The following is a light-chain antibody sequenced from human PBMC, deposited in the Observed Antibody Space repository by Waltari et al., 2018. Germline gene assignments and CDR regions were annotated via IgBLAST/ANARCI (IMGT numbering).Light chain of an antibody. V-gene: IGKV4-1*01. CDR1: QSVLYSSTNKNY. Sequence: DIVMTQSPDSLAVSLCERATINCKSSQSVLYSSTNKNYLVWYQQKPGQPPKLLIYWASTRESGVPDRFSGSGSGTDFTLTISSLQAEDVAVYYCQQYYSTPRTFGQGTKVEIK. CDR2: WAS. CDR3: QQYYSTPRT. J-gene: IGKJ1*01.